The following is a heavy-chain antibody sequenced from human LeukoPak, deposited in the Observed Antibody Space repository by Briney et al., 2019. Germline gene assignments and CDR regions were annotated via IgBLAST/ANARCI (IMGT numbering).Heavy chain of an antibody. CDR1: GGTFSSYA. J-gene: IGHJ4*02. V-gene: IGHV1-69*05. Sequence: SVKVSCKASGGTFSSYAISWVRQAPGQGLEWMGGIIPIFGTANYAQKFQGRVTITTDESTSTAYMELSSLRPEDTAVYYCASDDFWSGYSSFDYWGQGTLVTVSP. D-gene: IGHD3-3*01. CDR3: ASDDFWSGYSSFDY. CDR2: IIPIFGTA.